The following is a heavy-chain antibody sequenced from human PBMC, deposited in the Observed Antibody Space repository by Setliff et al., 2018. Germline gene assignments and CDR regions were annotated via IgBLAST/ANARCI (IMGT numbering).Heavy chain of an antibody. J-gene: IGHJ4*02. CDR1: GYTFTSYG. CDR2: ISAYNGNT. CDR3: ARDRDSSGYPYYFDY. D-gene: IGHD3-22*01. V-gene: IGHV1-18*01. Sequence: GASVKVSCKASGYTFTSYGISWVRQAPGQGLEWMGWISAYNGNTNYAQKFQGWVTMTRDTSISTAYMELSRLRSDDTAVYYCARDRDSSGYPYYFDYWGQGTLVTVSS.